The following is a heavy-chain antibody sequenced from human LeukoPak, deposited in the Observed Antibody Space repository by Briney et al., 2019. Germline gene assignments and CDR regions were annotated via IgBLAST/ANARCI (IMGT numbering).Heavy chain of an antibody. CDR1: GGSISSGDYY. Sequence: SETLSLTCTVSGGSISSGDYYWSWIRQPPGKGLEWIVYIYYSESTYYNPCLKSPVTIAVDTSKNQFSLKLSSVTAADTAVYYCARVDYVVVIDPAWFDPSGEGTLVTVSS. D-gene: IGHD3-16*01. J-gene: IGHJ5*02. V-gene: IGHV4-30-4*01. CDR3: ARVDYVVVIDPAWFDP. CDR2: IYYSEST.